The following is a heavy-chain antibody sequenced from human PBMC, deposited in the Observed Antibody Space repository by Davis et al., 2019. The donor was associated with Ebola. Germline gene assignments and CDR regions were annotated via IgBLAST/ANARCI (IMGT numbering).Heavy chain of an antibody. CDR3: ARVLRLGYCSGGSCRHNWFDP. V-gene: IGHV4-39*07. D-gene: IGHD2-15*01. J-gene: IGHJ5*02. CDR2: ITHSGTT. CDR1: GDSITSGSHL. Sequence: SETLSLTCTVSGDSITSGSHLWGWIRQPPGKGLEWIAIITHSGTTYYNPSLKSRVTISVDTSKNQFSLKLSSVTAADTAVYYCARVLRLGYCSGGSCRHNWFDPWGQGTLVTVSS.